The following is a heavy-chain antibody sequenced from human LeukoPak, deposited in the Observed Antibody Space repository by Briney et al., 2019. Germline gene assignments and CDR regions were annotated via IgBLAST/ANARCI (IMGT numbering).Heavy chain of an antibody. V-gene: IGHV3-30-3*01. CDR3: AREGSSAGADAFDI. Sequence: GGSLRLSCAASGFGFSSYWMNWVRQAPGKGLEWVAFVSYDGSTKHYADSVKGRFTISRDSSKNTLYLQMNSLRADDTAIYYCAREGSSAGADAFDIWGQGTMVTVSS. J-gene: IGHJ3*02. D-gene: IGHD6-6*01. CDR1: GFGFSSYW. CDR2: VSYDGSTK.